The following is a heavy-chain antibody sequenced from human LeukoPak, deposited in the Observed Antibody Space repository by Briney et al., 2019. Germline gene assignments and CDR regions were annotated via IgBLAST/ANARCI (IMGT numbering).Heavy chain of an antibody. J-gene: IGHJ5*02. CDR2: ITYDGSNI. CDR1: GFTFSTYG. V-gene: IGHV3-30*18. Sequence: QPGGSLRLSCAASGFTFSTYGMNWVRQAPGKGLEWLSFITYDGSNIHYADSVKGRFTISRDNSKNTLYLQMNSLRPEDTAVYYCAKTEAWGQGTLVTVSS. CDR3: AKTEA.